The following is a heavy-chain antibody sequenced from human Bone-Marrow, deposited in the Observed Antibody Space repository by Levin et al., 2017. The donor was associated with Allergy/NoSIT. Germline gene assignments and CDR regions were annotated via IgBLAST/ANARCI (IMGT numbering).Heavy chain of an antibody. CDR3: ANLIAVAGGDFES. CDR2: VSGGGGGT. D-gene: IGHD6-19*01. J-gene: IGHJ4*02. V-gene: IGHV3-23*01. Sequence: PGGSLRLSCTASGFPFSAYAMSWVRQPPGKGLEWISSVSGGGGGTYYVDSVKGRFTVSRDNSKNTVYLQMNSLRVDDTAVYYCANLIAVAGGDFESWGQGTLVSVSS. CDR1: GFPFSAYA.